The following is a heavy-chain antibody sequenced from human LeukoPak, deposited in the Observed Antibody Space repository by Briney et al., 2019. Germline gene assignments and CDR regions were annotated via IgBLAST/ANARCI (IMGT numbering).Heavy chain of an antibody. CDR3: ANPNSGSYIDWFDP. V-gene: IGHV3-30-3*01. CDR1: GFTFSSYA. D-gene: IGHD1-26*01. CDR2: ISYDGSNK. Sequence: GGSLRLSCAASGFTFSSYAMHWDRQAPGKGLEWVAVISYDGSNKYYADSVKGRFTISRDNSKNTLYLQMNSLRAEDTAVYYCANPNSGSYIDWFDPWGQGVLVTVSS. J-gene: IGHJ5*02.